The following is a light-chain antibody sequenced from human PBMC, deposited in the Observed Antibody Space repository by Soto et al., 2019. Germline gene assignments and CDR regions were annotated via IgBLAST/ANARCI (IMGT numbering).Light chain of an antibody. CDR1: QSVSNNY. V-gene: IGKV3-20*01. J-gene: IGKJ5*01. CDR3: QQYGSSPRT. CDR2: GAS. Sequence: ETVLTQSPGTLSLSPGERATLSCRASQSVSNNYLAWYQQKPGQAPRLLIYGASSRATGIPDRFSGSGSGTDFTLTISRLEPEDFAVYYCQQYGSSPRTFGQGTRLEMK.